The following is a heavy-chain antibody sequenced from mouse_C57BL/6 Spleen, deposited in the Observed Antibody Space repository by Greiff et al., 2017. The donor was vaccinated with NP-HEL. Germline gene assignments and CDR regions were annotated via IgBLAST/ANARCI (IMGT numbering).Heavy chain of an antibody. V-gene: IGHV1-55*01. D-gene: IGHD1-1*01. CDR3: ARHHYYGSSSQAWFAY. Sequence: QVQLQQPGAELVKPGASVKMSCKASGYTFTSYWITWVKQRPGQGLEWIGDIYPGSGSTNYNEKFKSKATLTVDTSSSTAYMQLSSLTSEDSAVYYCARHHYYGSSSQAWFAYWGQGTLVTVSA. CDR1: GYTFTSYW. J-gene: IGHJ3*01. CDR2: IYPGSGST.